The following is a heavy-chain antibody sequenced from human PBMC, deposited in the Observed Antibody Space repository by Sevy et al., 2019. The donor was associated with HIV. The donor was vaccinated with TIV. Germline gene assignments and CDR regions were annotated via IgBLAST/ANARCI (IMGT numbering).Heavy chain of an antibody. D-gene: IGHD2-15*01. CDR3: ARGGYCSGGSCYYFDY. Sequence: ASVKVSCKASGYTFTGYYMHWVRQAPGQGLEWMGWINPNSGGTNYAQKFQGRVTMTRDTSISTAYMEMSRLRSDETVVYYCARGGYCSGGSCYYFDYWGQGTLVTVSS. CDR1: GYTFTGYY. V-gene: IGHV1-2*02. CDR2: INPNSGGT. J-gene: IGHJ4*02.